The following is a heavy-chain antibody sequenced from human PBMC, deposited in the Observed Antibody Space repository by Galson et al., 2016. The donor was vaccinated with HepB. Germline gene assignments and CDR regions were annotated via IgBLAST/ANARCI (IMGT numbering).Heavy chain of an antibody. CDR1: GFTFSSYA. CDR2: ISYDGSNS. J-gene: IGHJ4*02. CDR3: ARDEAWESYRYPGEN. D-gene: IGHD3-16*02. Sequence: SLRLSCAASGFTFSSYAMHWVRQAPGKGLEWVALISYDGSNSYFADSVKGRFTISRDNSKTTVSLQMNSLGTEDTAVYYCARDEAWESYRYPGENWGQGTLVTVSS. V-gene: IGHV3-30*04.